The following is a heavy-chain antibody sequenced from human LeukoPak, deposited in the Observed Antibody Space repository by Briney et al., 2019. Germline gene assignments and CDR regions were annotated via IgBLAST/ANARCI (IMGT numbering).Heavy chain of an antibody. Sequence: SETLSLTCAVYGGSFSGYYWSWIRQPPGKGLEWIAEINHSGSTNYNASLKSRVTISVDTSKNQFSLRLSSVTAADTAVYYCAPRGDIEHSYGYGKWFDPWGQGTRVTVSS. CDR2: INHSGST. V-gene: IGHV4-34*01. CDR3: APRGDIEHSYGYGKWFDP. CDR1: GGSFSGYY. D-gene: IGHD5-18*01. J-gene: IGHJ5*02.